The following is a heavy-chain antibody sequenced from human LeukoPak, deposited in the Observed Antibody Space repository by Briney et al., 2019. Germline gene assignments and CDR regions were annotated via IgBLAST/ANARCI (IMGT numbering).Heavy chain of an antibody. Sequence: WASVKVSCKASGYTFTSYDINWVRQATGQGLEWMGWMNPNSGNTGYAQKFQGRVTMTRNTSIGTAYMELSSLRSEDTAVYYCARDLNIPINSGYVSWGQGTLVTVSS. D-gene: IGHD5-12*01. CDR1: GYTFTSYD. J-gene: IGHJ5*02. CDR2: MNPNSGNT. CDR3: ARDLNIPINSGYVS. V-gene: IGHV1-8*01.